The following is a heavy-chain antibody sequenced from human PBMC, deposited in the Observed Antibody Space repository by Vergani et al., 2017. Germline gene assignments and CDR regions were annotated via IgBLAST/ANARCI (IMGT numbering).Heavy chain of an antibody. Sequence: QLQLQESGPGLVKPSETLSLTCTVSGGSISSSSYYWGWIRQPPGKGLEWIGSIYYSGSTYYNPPLKSRVTISVDTSKNQFSLKLSSVTAADTAVYYCARHRLRSSGWYDPFDYWGQGTLVTVSS. CDR1: GGSISSSSYY. CDR2: IYYSGST. D-gene: IGHD6-19*01. CDR3: ARHRLRSSGWYDPFDY. J-gene: IGHJ4*02. V-gene: IGHV4-39*01.